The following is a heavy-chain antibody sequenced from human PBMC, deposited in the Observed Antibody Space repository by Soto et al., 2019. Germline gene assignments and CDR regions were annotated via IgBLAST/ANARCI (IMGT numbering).Heavy chain of an antibody. CDR1: GFSLSTSGVG. CDR3: AHRHRPNFWSAYDVFDI. D-gene: IGHD3-3*01. CDR2: IYWDDDK. Sequence: QITLKESGPTLVKPTQTLTLTCTVSGFSLSTSGVGVGWIRQPPGKALEWLALIYWDDDKRYSPSLKSRLTITKXXSXNXXVLTMTNMDPEDTATYYCAHRHRPNFWSAYDVFDIWGQGTMVTVSS. V-gene: IGHV2-5*02. J-gene: IGHJ3*02.